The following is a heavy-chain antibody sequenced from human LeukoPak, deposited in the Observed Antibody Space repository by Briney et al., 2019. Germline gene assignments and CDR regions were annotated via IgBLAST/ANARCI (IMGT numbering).Heavy chain of an antibody. Sequence: GGSLRLSCAASGFTFSSFAMSWVRQAPGKGLEWVSVISGNSVYTYYADSVKGRFTISRDNAKDSLYLQMNSLRAEDTAVYYCARVRWELGPSDYWGQGTLVTVSS. D-gene: IGHD1-26*01. CDR3: ARVRWELGPSDY. CDR1: GFTFSSFA. V-gene: IGHV3-21*01. CDR2: ISGNSVYT. J-gene: IGHJ4*02.